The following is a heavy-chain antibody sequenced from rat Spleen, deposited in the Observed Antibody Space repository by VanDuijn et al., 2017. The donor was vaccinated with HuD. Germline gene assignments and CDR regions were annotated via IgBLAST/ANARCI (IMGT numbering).Heavy chain of an antibody. CDR2: IWSSGIT. CDR3: ARDLGGAVD. J-gene: IGHJ2*01. V-gene: IGHV2-13*01. Sequence: QVQLKESGPGLVKPSLTLSLTCTVSGFSLSNYGVFWVRQPPGKGLEWMGAIWSSGITDYDSALKPRLSISRDISKNQVFLNVNSLQTEDTATYFCARDLGGAVDWGQGVMVTVSS. CDR1: GFSLSNYG. D-gene: IGHD4-6*01.